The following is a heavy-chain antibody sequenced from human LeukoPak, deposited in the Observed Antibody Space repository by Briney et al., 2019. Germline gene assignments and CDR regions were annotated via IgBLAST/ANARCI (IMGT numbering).Heavy chain of an antibody. Sequence: PSETLSLTCTVSGGSISSYYWSWIRQPPGKGLEWIGNIYYSGSTNYNPSLKSRVTISVDTSKNQFSLKLSSVTAADTAVYYCATGGVVVLYPQYAFDIWGQGTMVTVSS. V-gene: IGHV4-59*12. CDR1: GGSISSYY. CDR3: ATGGVVVLYPQYAFDI. D-gene: IGHD3-22*01. CDR2: IYYSGST. J-gene: IGHJ3*02.